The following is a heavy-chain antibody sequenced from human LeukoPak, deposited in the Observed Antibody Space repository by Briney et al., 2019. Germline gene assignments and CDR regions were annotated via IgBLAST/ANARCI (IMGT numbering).Heavy chain of an antibody. D-gene: IGHD3-10*01. Sequence: GGSLRLSCAASGFTLSAYWMHWVRQAPGKGLMWVSRIEGDGNRITYADSVKGRFTISRDNSKNTLYVQMNSLRADDTAVYYCAKDPGWFGEDKNWYFDLWGRGTLVTVSS. CDR1: GFTLSAYW. CDR3: AKDPGWFGEDKNWYFDL. CDR2: IEGDGNRI. J-gene: IGHJ2*01. V-gene: IGHV3-74*01.